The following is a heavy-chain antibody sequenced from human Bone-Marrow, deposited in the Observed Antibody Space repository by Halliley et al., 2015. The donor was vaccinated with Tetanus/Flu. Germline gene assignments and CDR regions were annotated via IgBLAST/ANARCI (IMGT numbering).Heavy chain of an antibody. Sequence: SLRLSCAASGFTFRNYWMSWVRQAPGKGLEWVASIKQDGSDTHYVDSVEGRFTISRDNAKNSLFLHMNRLRAEDTAVYYCARDPSDYSTYVEYYFYGVDVWGQGTTVTVSS. CDR2: IKQDGSDT. CDR3: ARDPSDYSTYVEYYFYGVDV. CDR1: GFTFRNYW. J-gene: IGHJ6*02. V-gene: IGHV3-7*01. D-gene: IGHD4-4*01.